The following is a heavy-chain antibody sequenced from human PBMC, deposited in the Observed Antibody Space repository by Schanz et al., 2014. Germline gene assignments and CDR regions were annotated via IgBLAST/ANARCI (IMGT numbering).Heavy chain of an antibody. CDR3: ARANYRRKINFDY. V-gene: IGHV3-30-3*01. CDR1: GFTFRDYY. Sequence: QVQLVESGGGLVKPGGSLRLSCAASGFTFRDYYMSWIRQAPGKGLEWVALISNDGSIKYYADSVEGRFTISRDNSRNTLYLQMNSLRTEDTAVYYCARANYRRKINFDYWGRGTLVTVSS. D-gene: IGHD3-10*01. J-gene: IGHJ4*02. CDR2: ISNDGSIK.